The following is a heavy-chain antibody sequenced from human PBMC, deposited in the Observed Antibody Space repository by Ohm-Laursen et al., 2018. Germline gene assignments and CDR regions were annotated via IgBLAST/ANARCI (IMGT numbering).Heavy chain of an antibody. V-gene: IGHV2-70*04. CDR3: ARTRSGSPDAFDI. J-gene: IGHJ3*02. CDR1: GFSLSTSGMR. Sequence: TQTLTLTCPFSGFSLSTSGMRVSWILQPPGKALEWLARIDWDDDKFYSTSLKTRLTLSKDTSKNQVVLTMTNMDPVDTATYYCARTRSGSPDAFDIWGQGTMVTVSS. D-gene: IGHD3-22*01. CDR2: IDWDDDK.